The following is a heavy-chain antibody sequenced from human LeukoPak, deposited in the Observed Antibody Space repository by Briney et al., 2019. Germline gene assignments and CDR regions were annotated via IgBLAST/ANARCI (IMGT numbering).Heavy chain of an antibody. Sequence: SHTRSLTCAIAGDSVTRNTAGWNWIRQSPSRGLEWLGRTYYRFKWYFDVAPSVTNRITIKPDTSKNQFSLKLSSVTAADTAVYYCARGPYYDFWSGYYTGGTGLRYNWFDPWGQGTLVTVSS. CDR3: ARGPYYDFWSGYYTGGTGLRYNWFDP. D-gene: IGHD3-3*01. CDR1: GDSVTRNTAG. V-gene: IGHV6-1*01. CDR2: TYYRFKWYF. J-gene: IGHJ5*02.